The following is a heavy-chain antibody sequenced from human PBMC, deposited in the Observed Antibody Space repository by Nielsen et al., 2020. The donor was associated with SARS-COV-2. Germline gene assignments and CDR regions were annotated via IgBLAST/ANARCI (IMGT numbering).Heavy chain of an antibody. J-gene: IGHJ4*02. V-gene: IGHV3-23*01. CDR2: IKTNGGIT. Sequence: GESLKISCAASGFTFSDYAMAWVRQAPGKGLEWVSVIKTNGGITYYADSVKGRCTISRDNSKNTLYLQMNSLRVEDTAVYYCARLKSENAYWGQGTLVTVSS. CDR3: ARLKSENAY. CDR1: GFTFSDYA.